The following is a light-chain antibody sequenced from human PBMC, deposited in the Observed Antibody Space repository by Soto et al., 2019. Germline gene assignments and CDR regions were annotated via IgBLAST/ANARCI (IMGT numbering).Light chain of an antibody. CDR3: GTWDSSLTAGV. CDR2: DNS. J-gene: IGLJ3*02. Sequence: QSALTQPPSVSAAPGQKVTISCSGSSSNIGNKDVSWYQQVPGTAPKLLIYDNSKRPSGIPDRFSGSKSGTSATLGITGLQTGDEADYFCGTWDSSLTAGVFGGGTKLTVL. V-gene: IGLV1-51*01. CDR1: SSNIGNKD.